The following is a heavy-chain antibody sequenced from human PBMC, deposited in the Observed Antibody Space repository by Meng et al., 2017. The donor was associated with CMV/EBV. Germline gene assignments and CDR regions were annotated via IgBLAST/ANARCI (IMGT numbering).Heavy chain of an antibody. Sequence: SETLSLTCTVSGGSISSYYWSWIRQPPGKGLEWIGYIYYSGSTNYNPSLKSRVTISVDTSKNQFSLKLSSVTAADTAVYYCARDDRPYGSGSYSHYYYYGMDVWGQGTTVTVSS. CDR3: ARDDRPYGSGSYSHYYYYGMDV. V-gene: IGHV4-59*01. J-gene: IGHJ6*02. CDR2: IYYSGST. D-gene: IGHD3-10*01. CDR1: GGSISSYY.